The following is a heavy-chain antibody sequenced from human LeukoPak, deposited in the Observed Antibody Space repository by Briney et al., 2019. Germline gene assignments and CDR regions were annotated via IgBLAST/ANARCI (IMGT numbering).Heavy chain of an antibody. CDR2: IIPIFGTA. Sequence: SVKVSCKASGGTFSSYAISWVRRAPGQGLEWMGRIIPIFGTADYAQKFQGRVTITTDESTSTAYMELSSLRSEDTAVYYCARAELGYDSSGYDYWGQGTLVTVSS. D-gene: IGHD3-22*01. CDR3: ARAELGYDSSGYDY. CDR1: GGTFSSYA. J-gene: IGHJ4*02. V-gene: IGHV1-69*05.